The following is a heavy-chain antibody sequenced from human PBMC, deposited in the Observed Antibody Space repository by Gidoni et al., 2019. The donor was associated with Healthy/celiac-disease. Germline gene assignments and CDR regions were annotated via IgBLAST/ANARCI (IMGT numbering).Heavy chain of an antibody. CDR1: GGSISSYY. CDR2: IYYSGST. CDR3: ASLSYGSGSYFLGGFDP. J-gene: IGHJ5*02. D-gene: IGHD3-10*01. Sequence: QVQLQESGPGLVKPSETLSLTCTVPGGSISSYYWSWIRQPPGKGLEWIGYIYYSGSTNYNPSLKSRVTISVDTSKNQFSLKLSSVTAADTAVYYCASLSYGSGSYFLGGFDPWGQGTLVTVSS. V-gene: IGHV4-59*01.